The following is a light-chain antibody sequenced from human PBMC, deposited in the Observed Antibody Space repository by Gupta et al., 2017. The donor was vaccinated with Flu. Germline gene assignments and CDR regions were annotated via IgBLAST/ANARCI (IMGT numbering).Light chain of an antibody. Sequence: GDRVTITCRASQSISSYLAWYQQKPGKAPKLLIYAASTLQSGVPSRLSGSGSGTDFTLTISCLQSEDFATYYCQQYYTYPWTFGQGTKVEIK. CDR3: QQYYTYPWT. CDR2: AAS. CDR1: QSISSY. V-gene: IGKV1-8*01. J-gene: IGKJ1*01.